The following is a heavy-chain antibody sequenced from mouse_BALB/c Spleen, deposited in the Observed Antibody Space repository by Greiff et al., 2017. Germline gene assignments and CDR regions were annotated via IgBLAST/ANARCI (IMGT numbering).Heavy chain of an antibody. CDR3: ARDEDYDYVEYYVDY. CDR1: GFTFSSCY. Sequence: QVQLQQSGAELVKPGASVKLSCKASGFTFSSCYMSWVKQRPGQSLEWIAWIYAGSGGTSYKQKFTGKATLTVDTSSSTAYMQRSSLTSEDSAIYYGARDEDYDYVEYYVDYGGQGTTLTVSA. D-gene: IGHD2-4*01. V-gene: IGHV1-55*01. CDR2: IYAGSGGT. J-gene: IGHJ2*01.